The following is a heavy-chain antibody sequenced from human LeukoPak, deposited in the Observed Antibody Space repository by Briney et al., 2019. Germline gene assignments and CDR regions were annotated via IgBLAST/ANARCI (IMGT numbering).Heavy chain of an antibody. V-gene: IGHV1-69*05. J-gene: IGHJ6*03. D-gene: IGHD2-15*01. CDR1: GGTFSSYA. CDR3: ARGPFGGSPRTLYYCYMDV. Sequence: GASVKVSCKASGGTFSSYAISWVRQAPGQGLEWKGGIIPIFGTANYAQKFQGRVTITTDESTSTAYMELSSLRSEDTAVYYCARGPFGGSPRTLYYCYMDVWGKGTTVTVSS. CDR2: IIPIFGTA.